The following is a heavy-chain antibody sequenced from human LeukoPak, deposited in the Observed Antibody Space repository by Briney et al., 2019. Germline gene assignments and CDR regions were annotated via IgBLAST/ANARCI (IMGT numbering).Heavy chain of an antibody. CDR3: ARTGHTTGNYYYGMDV. D-gene: IGHD1-1*01. J-gene: IGHJ6*02. V-gene: IGHV1-46*01. Sequence: ASVPVSCMSSGYTFTNYYMHWVRPAPGQGLDGMGIINPSGGSTSYAQKCQGRGTMTRDTSTSTDYMELSSLRSEDTAVYYCARTGHTTGNYYYGMDVWGQGTTVTVSS. CDR2: INPSGGST. CDR1: GYTFTNYY.